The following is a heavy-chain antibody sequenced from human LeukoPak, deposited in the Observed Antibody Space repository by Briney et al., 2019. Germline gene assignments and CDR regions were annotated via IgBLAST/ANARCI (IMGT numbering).Heavy chain of an antibody. D-gene: IGHD3-22*01. CDR2: ISGSGGST. CDR3: AKEHDSSGYYSSYFDY. Sequence: GGFLRLSCAASGFTFSRYAMSWVRQAPGKGLEWVSVISGSGGSTYYADSVKGRFTISRYNSKNMLYLKMNSLRAEDTAVYYCAKEHDSSGYYSSYFDYWGQGTLVTVSS. V-gene: IGHV3-23*01. J-gene: IGHJ4*02. CDR1: GFTFSRYA.